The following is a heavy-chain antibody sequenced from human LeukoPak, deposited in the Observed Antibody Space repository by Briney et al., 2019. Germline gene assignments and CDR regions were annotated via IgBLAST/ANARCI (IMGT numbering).Heavy chain of an antibody. CDR3: TRFEWEGPYYDFWSGYWLDYFDY. CDR1: GFTFSDYY. D-gene: IGHD3-3*01. Sequence: GGSLRLSCAASGFTFSDYYMSWIRQAPGKGLEWVSYISSSGSTIYYADSVKGRFTISRDNAKNSLYLQMNSLRAEDTAVYYCTRFEWEGPYYDFWSGYWLDYFDYWGQGTLVTVSS. J-gene: IGHJ4*02. CDR2: ISSSGSTI. V-gene: IGHV3-11*04.